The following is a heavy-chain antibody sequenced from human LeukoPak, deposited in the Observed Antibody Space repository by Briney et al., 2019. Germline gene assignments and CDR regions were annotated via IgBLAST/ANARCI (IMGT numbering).Heavy chain of an antibody. D-gene: IGHD6-13*01. CDR1: GYPFTRYY. CDR3: AREADSNSWYPTFDY. J-gene: IGHJ4*02. CDR2: INPNSGGT. Sequence: ASVKVSCKASGYPFTRYYIHWVRQAPGQGLEWMGWINPNSGGTNYAQKFQGRVTMTRDTSISTAYMELNRLRSDDTAVYYCAREADSNSWYPTFDYWGQGTLVTVSS. V-gene: IGHV1-2*02.